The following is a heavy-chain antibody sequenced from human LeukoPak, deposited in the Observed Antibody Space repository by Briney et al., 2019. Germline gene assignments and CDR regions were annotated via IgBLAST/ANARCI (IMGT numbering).Heavy chain of an antibody. V-gene: IGHV4-39*07. Sequence: PSETLSLTCTVSGGSISSSSYYWGWIRQPPGKGLEWIGSIYYSGSTYYNPSLKSRVTISVDTSKNQFSLKLSSVTAADTAVYYCARAGYLGVPAAMTRDYYMDVWGKGTTVTVSS. CDR3: ARAGYLGVPAAMTRDYYMDV. CDR1: GGSISSSSYY. D-gene: IGHD2-2*01. CDR2: IYYSGST. J-gene: IGHJ6*03.